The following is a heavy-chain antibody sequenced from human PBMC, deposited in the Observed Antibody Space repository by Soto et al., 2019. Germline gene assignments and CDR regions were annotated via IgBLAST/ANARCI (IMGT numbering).Heavy chain of an antibody. Sequence: PGGSLRLSCAASGFTFRNYAMNWVRQAPGKGLEWVSYIGLGSSPKYYADSVEGRFTISRDNAKNSLYLQMNGLRAEDTAVYYCARDIYSYGSVGTPDIWGQGTMVTVSS. CDR1: GFTFRNYA. CDR2: IGLGSSPK. CDR3: ARDIYSYGSVGTPDI. V-gene: IGHV3-48*01. D-gene: IGHD5-18*01. J-gene: IGHJ3*02.